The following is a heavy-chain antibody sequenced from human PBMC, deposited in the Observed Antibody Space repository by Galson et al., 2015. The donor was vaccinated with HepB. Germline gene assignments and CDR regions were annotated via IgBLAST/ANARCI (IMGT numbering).Heavy chain of an antibody. CDR3: ARDKVAARRSSYYYYYGMDV. V-gene: IGHV3-33*01. CDR1: GFTFSSYG. D-gene: IGHD6-6*01. CDR2: IWYDGSNK. J-gene: IGHJ6*02. Sequence: SLRLSCAASGFTFSSYGMHWVRQAPGKGLEWVAVIWYDGSNKYYADSVKGRFTISRDNSKNTLYLQMNSLRAEDTAVYYCARDKVAARRSSYYYYYGMDVWGQGTTVTVSS.